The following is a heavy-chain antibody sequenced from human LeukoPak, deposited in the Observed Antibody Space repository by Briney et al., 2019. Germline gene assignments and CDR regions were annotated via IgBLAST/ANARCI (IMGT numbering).Heavy chain of an antibody. J-gene: IGHJ4*02. Sequence: PGGSLRLSCAASGFTFSSYEMNWVRQAPGKGLEWVSYISSSGSTIYYADSVKGRFTISRDNAKNSLYLQMNSLRAEDTAVYYCARGLIAAAGTLAYWGQGTLFTVSS. CDR2: ISSSGSTI. V-gene: IGHV3-48*03. D-gene: IGHD6-13*01. CDR1: GFTFSSYE. CDR3: ARGLIAAAGTLAY.